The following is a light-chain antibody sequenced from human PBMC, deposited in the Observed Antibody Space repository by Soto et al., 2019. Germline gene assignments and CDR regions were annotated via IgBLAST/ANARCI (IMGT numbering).Light chain of an antibody. CDR1: SSDVGGYNY. Sequence: QSVLTQPASVSGSPGQSITISCTGTSSDVGGYNYVSWYQQHPGKAPKLMIYDVSNRPSGVSNRFSGSKSGNTASLTISGLQAEDESDYYCGSYTSSRNLVVCGGGTTVTVL. J-gene: IGLJ2*01. CDR3: GSYTSSRNLVV. CDR2: DVS. V-gene: IGLV2-14*01.